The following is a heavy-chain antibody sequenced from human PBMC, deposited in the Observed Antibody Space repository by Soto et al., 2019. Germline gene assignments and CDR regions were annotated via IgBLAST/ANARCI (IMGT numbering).Heavy chain of an antibody. D-gene: IGHD6-19*01. CDR3: ARSTQGEIGGAGPTATWCGP. V-gene: IGHV1-69*02. CDR2: IIPILDVA. J-gene: IGHJ5*02. CDR1: GGTFRTYT. Sequence: QVQLVQSGAEVKRPGSSVKVSCQTSGGTFRTYTINWVRQAPGQGLEWMGRIIPILDVAHYAQKCQGRVTITADKSTGTAHMGFRSRASEDTAVSYRARSTQGEIGGAGPTATWCGPWGPGTLVTASS.